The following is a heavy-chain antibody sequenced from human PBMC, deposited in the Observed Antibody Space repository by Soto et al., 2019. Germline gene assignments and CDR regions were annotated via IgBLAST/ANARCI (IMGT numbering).Heavy chain of an antibody. CDR3: ARGVGAMNHDY. Sequence: QVQLVQSGAEVKKPGSSVKVSCKASGGTFSSYTISWVRQAPGQGLEWMGRIIPILGIANYAQKFQGRVTITADKSTGTAYMELSSLRSEDTAVYYCARGVGAMNHDYWGQGTLVTVSS. CDR2: IIPILGIA. CDR1: GGTFSSYT. V-gene: IGHV1-69*02. J-gene: IGHJ4*02. D-gene: IGHD1-26*01.